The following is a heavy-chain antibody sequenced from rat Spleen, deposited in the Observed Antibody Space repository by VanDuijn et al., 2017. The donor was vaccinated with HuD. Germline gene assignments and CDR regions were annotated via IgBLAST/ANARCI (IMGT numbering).Heavy chain of an antibody. CDR3: TTQWELYH. Sequence: EVQLVESGGGLVQPGRSLKLSCAASGFTFSDHNMAWVRQAPRKGLEWVASIPNGGPNTYYSDSVKDRFTISRDNTKSTLYLQMNSLRSEDTATYYCTTQWELYHWGQGVMVTVSS. D-gene: IGHD5-1*01. CDR1: GFTFSDHN. V-gene: IGHV5-25*01. CDR2: IPNGGPNT. J-gene: IGHJ2*01.